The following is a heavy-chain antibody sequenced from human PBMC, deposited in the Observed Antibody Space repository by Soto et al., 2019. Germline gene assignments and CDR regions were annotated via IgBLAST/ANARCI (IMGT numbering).Heavy chain of an antibody. CDR2: MNPNSGNT. CDR1: GYTFTSYD. Sequence: VASVKVSCKASGYTFTSYDINWVRQATGQGLEWMGWMNPNSGNTGYAQKFQGRVTMTRNTSISTAYMELSSLRSEDTAVYYCALGYYDFWSGYLGSYYYYGMDVWGQGTTVTVSS. D-gene: IGHD3-3*01. V-gene: IGHV1-8*01. J-gene: IGHJ6*02. CDR3: ALGYYDFWSGYLGSYYYYGMDV.